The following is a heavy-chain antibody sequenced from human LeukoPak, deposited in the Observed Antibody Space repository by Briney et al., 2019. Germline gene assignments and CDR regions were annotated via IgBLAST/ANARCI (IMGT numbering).Heavy chain of an antibody. CDR3: ARERLGIIQH. CDR1: GGSISSGGYS. V-gene: IGHV4-30-2*01. CDR2: IYHSGST. D-gene: IGHD6-19*01. J-gene: IGHJ1*01. Sequence: SEALSLPCAVSGGSISSGGYSWSWIRQPPGEGLEWIGYIYHSGSTYYNLSLKSRVTISVDRSKNQFSLKLSSVTAADTAVYYCARERLGIIQHWGQGTLVTVSS.